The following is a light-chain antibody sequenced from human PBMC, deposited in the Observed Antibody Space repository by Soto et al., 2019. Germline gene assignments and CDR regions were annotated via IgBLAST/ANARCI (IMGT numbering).Light chain of an antibody. CDR3: QQQSNWPKT. J-gene: IGKJ1*01. V-gene: IGKV3-11*01. Sequence: PGERATLSCRASQSIDIYLVWYQQKPGQAPRLLIYDASKRATGIPARLSGSGSGTDFTLTISSLEPEDFAVYYCQQQSNWPKTFGQGTKVEIK. CDR1: QSIDIY. CDR2: DAS.